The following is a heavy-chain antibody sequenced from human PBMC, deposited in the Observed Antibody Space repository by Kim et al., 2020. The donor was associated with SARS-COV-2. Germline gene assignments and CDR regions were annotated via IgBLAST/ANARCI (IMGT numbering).Heavy chain of an antibody. CDR2: INHSGST. CDR3: ARGSGVVIAIWGVGLFDP. D-gene: IGHD2-21*01. CDR1: GGSFSGYF. J-gene: IGHJ5*02. V-gene: IGHV4-34*01. Sequence: SETLSLTCAVYGGSFSGYFWSWIRQSPGKGLEWIGEINHSGSTNYNPSLKSRVTMSVDTSKNQFSLKLSSVTAADTAVYYCARGSGVVIAIWGVGLFDP.